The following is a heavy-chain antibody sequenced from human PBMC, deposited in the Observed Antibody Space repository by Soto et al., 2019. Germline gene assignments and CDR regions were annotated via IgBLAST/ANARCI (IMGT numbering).Heavy chain of an antibody. CDR3: AREAILGVVIRGIDYYYGMDV. D-gene: IGHD3-3*01. J-gene: IGHJ6*02. CDR2: IIPIFGTT. CDR1: GGTFSNYA. V-gene: IGHV1-69*01. Sequence: QVQLVQSGAEVKKPGSSVKVSCKASGGTFSNYAISWVRQAPGQGLEWMGGIIPIFGTTNYAQKFQGRVTITADESTSTAYMERSSLRSEDTAVYYCAREAILGVVIRGIDYYYGMDVWGQGTTVTVSS.